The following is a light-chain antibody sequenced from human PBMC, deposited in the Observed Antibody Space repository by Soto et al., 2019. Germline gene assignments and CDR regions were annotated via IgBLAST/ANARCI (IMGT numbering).Light chain of an antibody. J-gene: IGLJ1*01. V-gene: IGLV1-40*01. CDR3: SSYAGSNNFPYV. CDR2: GNT. CDR1: SSNIGAGYD. Sequence: QSVLTQPPSVSGAPGQRVTMSCTGSSSNIGAGYDVHWYQQLPGTAPKLLISGNTNRPSGVPDRFSGSKSGTSASLATTGLQAEDEADYYCSSYAGSNNFPYVFGTGTKVTVL.